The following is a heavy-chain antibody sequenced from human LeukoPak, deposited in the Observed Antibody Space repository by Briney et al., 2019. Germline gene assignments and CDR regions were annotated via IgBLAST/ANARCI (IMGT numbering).Heavy chain of an antibody. CDR1: GGSFSGYY. V-gene: IGHV4-34*01. D-gene: IGHD2-2*01. Sequence: SETLSLTCAAYGGSFSGYYWSWIRQPPGKGLEWIGEINHSGSTNYNPSLKSRVTISVDTSKNQFSLKLSSVTAADTAAYYCARIVPATAIGRPYYFDYWGQGTLVTVSS. CDR3: ARIVPATAIGRPYYFDY. CDR2: INHSGST. J-gene: IGHJ4*02.